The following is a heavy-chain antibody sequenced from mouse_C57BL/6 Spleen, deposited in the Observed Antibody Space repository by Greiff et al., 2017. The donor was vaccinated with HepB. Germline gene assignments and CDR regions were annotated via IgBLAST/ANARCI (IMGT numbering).Heavy chain of an antibody. V-gene: IGHV1-50*01. CDR3: ARKRGTMSPRDY. Sequence: QVQLQQPGAELVKPGASVKLSCKASGYTFTSYWMQWVKQRPGQGLEWIGEIDPSDSYTNYNQKFKGKATLTVDTSSSTAYMQLSSLTSEDSAVYYCARKRGTMSPRDYWGQGTLVTVSA. CDR2: IDPSDSYT. D-gene: IGHD2-4*01. CDR1: GYTFTSYW. J-gene: IGHJ3*01.